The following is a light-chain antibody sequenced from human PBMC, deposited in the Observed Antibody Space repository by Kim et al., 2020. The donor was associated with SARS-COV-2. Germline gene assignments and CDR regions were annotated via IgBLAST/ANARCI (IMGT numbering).Light chain of an antibody. CDR2: GAS. Sequence: SPRERVTLSCRASQSVSSNLAWYQQKRGQAPRLLIYGASTRATDVPARFSGSGSGTQFTLTISSLQSEDFAVYYCQQYDNWPPYTFGPGTKVDIK. V-gene: IGKV3-15*01. CDR3: QQYDNWPPYT. J-gene: IGKJ2*01. CDR1: QSVSSN.